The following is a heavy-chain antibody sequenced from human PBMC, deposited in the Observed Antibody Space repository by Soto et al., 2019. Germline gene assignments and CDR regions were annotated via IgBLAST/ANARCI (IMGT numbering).Heavy chain of an antibody. CDR1: GYSFHNSG. D-gene: IGHD1-1*01. Sequence: VQLVQSGPELKKPGASVKVSCKTSGYSFHNSGISWVRQAPGQGLEWMGWISVFNGYAHSAQKFQGRVIMTADTFTSTAYMELRGLRSDDTAMYYCSKNGTTWFASWGQGTPVTVSS. CDR3: SKNGTTWFAS. CDR2: ISVFNGYA. J-gene: IGHJ5*01. V-gene: IGHV1-18*01.